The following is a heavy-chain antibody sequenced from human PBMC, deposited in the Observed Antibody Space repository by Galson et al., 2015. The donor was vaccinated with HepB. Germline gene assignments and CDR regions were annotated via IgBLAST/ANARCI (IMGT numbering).Heavy chain of an antibody. CDR3: ASFSIAAASFDY. J-gene: IGHJ4*02. CDR2: IYYSGST. D-gene: IGHD6-13*01. CDR1: GGSISSSSYY. Sequence: LSLTCTVSGGSISSSSYYWGWIRQPPGKGLEWIGSIYYSGSTYYNPSLKSRVTISVDTSKNQFSLKLSSVTAADTAVYYCASFSIAAASFDYWGQGTLVTVSS. V-gene: IGHV4-39*01.